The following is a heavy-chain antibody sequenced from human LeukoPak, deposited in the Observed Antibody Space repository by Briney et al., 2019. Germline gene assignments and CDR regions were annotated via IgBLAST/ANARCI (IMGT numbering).Heavy chain of an antibody. J-gene: IGHJ4*02. CDR2: ISTSTDNT. D-gene: IGHD6-19*01. CDR3: TRDHVAVAGTTDY. Sequence: ASVKVSCKASGYTFSSYGVIWVRQAPGQGLEWMGWISTSTDNTNYAQNLQGRVTMTTDTSSNTAYMELRSLTSDDTAVYYCTRDHVAVAGTTDYWGQGTLVTVSS. CDR1: GYTFSSYG. V-gene: IGHV1-18*01.